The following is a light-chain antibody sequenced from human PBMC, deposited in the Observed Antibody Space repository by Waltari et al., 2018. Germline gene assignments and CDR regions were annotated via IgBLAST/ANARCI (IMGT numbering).Light chain of an antibody. CDR2: DAS. V-gene: IGKV1-8*01. CDR1: QGISNY. Sequence: AIQITQSPSSLSASTGDKVTITCRASQGISNYLACYQQKPGKAPTLLIYDASTLQRGVPSRFSGSGSGTDFTLTISCLQSEDFATFYCQQYYGYPLTFGPGTKVDVK. J-gene: IGKJ3*01. CDR3: QQYYGYPLT.